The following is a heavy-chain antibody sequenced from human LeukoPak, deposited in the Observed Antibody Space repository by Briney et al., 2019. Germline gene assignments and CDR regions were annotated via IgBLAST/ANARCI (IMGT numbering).Heavy chain of an antibody. D-gene: IGHD3-16*02. CDR1: GFTFSNYA. CDR2: ISYDGSNT. J-gene: IGHJ6*02. Sequence: GGSLRLSCAASGFTFSNYAMHWVRQAPGKGLEWVAVISYDGSNTYYADSVKGRFTISRDNAKNSLYLQMNSLRADDTAVYYCARDRVGGRYYYGMDVWGLGTTVTVSS. V-gene: IGHV3-30-3*01. CDR3: ARDRVGGRYYYGMDV.